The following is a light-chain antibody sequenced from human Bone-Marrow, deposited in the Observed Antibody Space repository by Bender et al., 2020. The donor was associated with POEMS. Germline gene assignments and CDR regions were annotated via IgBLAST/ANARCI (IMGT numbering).Light chain of an antibody. Sequence: QSALTQPASVSGSPGQSITISCTRSSSVVSDYNYVSWYQQHPGQAPKVIIYDDSYRPSGLSYRFSGSHFGNTASLTISALQAEDEADYYCSSYVTSTSSVVFGGGTKLTVL. CDR1: SSVVSDYNY. CDR2: DDS. V-gene: IGLV2-14*03. CDR3: SSYVTSTSSVV. J-gene: IGLJ2*01.